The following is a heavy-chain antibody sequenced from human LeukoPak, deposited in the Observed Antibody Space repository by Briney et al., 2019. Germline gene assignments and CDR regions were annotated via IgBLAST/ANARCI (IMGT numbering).Heavy chain of an antibody. CDR2: IYTSGST. V-gene: IGHV4-4*07. Sequence: PSETLSLTCTVSGGSISSYYWSWIPQPAGKGLEWIGRIYTSGSTNYNPSLKSRVTMSVDTSKNQFSLKLSSVTAADPAVYYYATVMNGRISGYDYFDYCGQGTLVTVSS. CDR1: GGSISSYY. J-gene: IGHJ4*02. CDR3: ATVMNGRISGYDYFDY. D-gene: IGHD5-12*01.